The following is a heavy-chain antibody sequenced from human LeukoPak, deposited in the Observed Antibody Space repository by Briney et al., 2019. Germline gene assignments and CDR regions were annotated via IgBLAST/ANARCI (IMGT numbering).Heavy chain of an antibody. CDR3: ATSRHPGSLAAADSFDY. J-gene: IGHJ4*02. Sequence: WASVKVSCKASGGTFSSYAISWVRQAPGQGLEWMGGIIPIFGTANYAQKFQGRVTITADESTSTAYMELSSLRSEDTAVYYCATSRHPGSLAAADSFDYWGQGTLVTVSS. CDR1: GGTFSSYA. D-gene: IGHD6-13*01. V-gene: IGHV1-69*13. CDR2: IIPIFGTA.